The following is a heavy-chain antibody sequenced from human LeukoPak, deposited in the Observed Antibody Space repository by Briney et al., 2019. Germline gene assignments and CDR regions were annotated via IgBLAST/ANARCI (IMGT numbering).Heavy chain of an antibody. CDR1: GFTFSNYA. V-gene: IGHV3-23*01. D-gene: IGHD3-16*01. CDR2: ISGSGGST. J-gene: IGHJ4*02. CDR3: AKGSYDYVLDY. Sequence: GGSLRLSCAASGFTFSNYAMTWVRQAPGKGLEWVSAISGSGGSTYYADSVKGRFTISRDNSKNTLYLQMNSLRAEDTAVYYCAKGSYDYVLDYWGQGTLVTVSS.